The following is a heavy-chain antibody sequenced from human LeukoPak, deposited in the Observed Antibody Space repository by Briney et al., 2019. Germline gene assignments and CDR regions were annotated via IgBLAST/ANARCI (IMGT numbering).Heavy chain of an antibody. CDR2: ISGGGEST. Sequence: GGSLRLSCAASGFTFNNYAMNWVRQAPGKGLEWVSSISGGGESTYYADSAKGGFTISRENSQNTLYLQMNSLRAEDTAVYYCARDYADYVGYFFFDYWGRGTLVTVSS. CDR3: ARDYADYVGYFFFDY. J-gene: IGHJ4*02. D-gene: IGHD4-17*01. V-gene: IGHV3-23*01. CDR1: GFTFNNYA.